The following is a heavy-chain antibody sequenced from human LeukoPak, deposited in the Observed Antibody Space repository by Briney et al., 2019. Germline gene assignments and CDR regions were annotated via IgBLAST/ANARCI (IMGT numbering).Heavy chain of an antibody. CDR3: ARAEWRDAFDI. Sequence: ASVKVSCKASGYTFTGYCMHWVRHAPGQGLEWMGWINPNSGGTNYAQKFQGRVTMTRDTSISTAYMELRRLRSDDTAVYYCARAEWRDAFDIWGQGTMVTVSS. D-gene: IGHD3-3*01. CDR2: INPNSGGT. V-gene: IGHV1-2*02. CDR1: GYTFTGYC. J-gene: IGHJ3*02.